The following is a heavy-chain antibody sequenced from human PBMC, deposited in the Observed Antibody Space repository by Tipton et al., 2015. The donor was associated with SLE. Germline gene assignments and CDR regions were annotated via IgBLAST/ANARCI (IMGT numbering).Heavy chain of an antibody. V-gene: IGHV4-59*01. CDR1: GGSIFSSY. D-gene: IGHD4-11*01. CDR3: ARATVTSSGGYYGMDV. J-gene: IGHJ6*02. Sequence: TLSLTCTVSGGSIFSSYWSWIRQPPGKGLEWIGCIYFSGSTNYNPSLRSRVTMSVDSSNSQFSLKLSSVTAADTAVYYCARATVTSSGGYYGMDVWGQGTTVTVSS. CDR2: IYFSGST.